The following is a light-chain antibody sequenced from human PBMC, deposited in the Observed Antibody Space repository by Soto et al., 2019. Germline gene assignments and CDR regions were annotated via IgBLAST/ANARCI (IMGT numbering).Light chain of an antibody. CDR2: DAS. CDR1: QGVSRK. Sequence: DIVMTQSPATLSVAPGERATFSCRASQGVSRKLAWYQHKPGQAPRLLIYDASNRVTGIPARFSGSGSGTDFTLTISSLEPEDFAVYYCQQRSDWPPLTFGGGTKVDIK. V-gene: IGKV3-11*01. J-gene: IGKJ4*01. CDR3: QQRSDWPPLT.